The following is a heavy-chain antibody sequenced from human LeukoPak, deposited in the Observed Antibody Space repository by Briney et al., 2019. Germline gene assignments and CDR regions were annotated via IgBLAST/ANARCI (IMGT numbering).Heavy chain of an antibody. Sequence: SVKISCKASGGTFSSYAISWVRQAPGQGLEWMGGIIPIFGTANYAQKFQGRVTITADESTSTAYMELSSLRSEDTAVYYCARESIVVVVAARWFDPWGQGTLVTVSS. CDR1: GGTFSSYA. V-gene: IGHV1-69*13. J-gene: IGHJ5*02. D-gene: IGHD2-15*01. CDR2: IIPIFGTA. CDR3: ARESIVVVVAARWFDP.